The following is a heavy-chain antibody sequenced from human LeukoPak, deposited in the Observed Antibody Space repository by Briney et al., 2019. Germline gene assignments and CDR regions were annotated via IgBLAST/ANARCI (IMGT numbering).Heavy chain of an antibody. Sequence: GASVKVSCKASGYTFTSYGISWVRQAPGQGLEWMGWISAYNGNTNYAQKLQGRVTMTTDTSTSTAYMELRSLRSDDTAVYYCARHRGNIAADPRLNSPLNCFDPWGQGTLVTVSS. CDR1: GYTFTSYG. D-gene: IGHD6-6*01. V-gene: IGHV1-18*01. CDR2: ISAYNGNT. CDR3: ARHRGNIAADPRLNSPLNCFDP. J-gene: IGHJ5*02.